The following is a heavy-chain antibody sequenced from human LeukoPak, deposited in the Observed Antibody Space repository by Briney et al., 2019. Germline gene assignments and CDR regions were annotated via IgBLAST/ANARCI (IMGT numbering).Heavy chain of an antibody. CDR3: ARDGYCSGGGCYSDDAFHI. CDR1: GYSFTNHA. CDR2: ISTSTGNP. V-gene: IGHV7-4-1*02. Sequence: GASVTVSCKASGYSFTNHALNWVRQAPGQGLEWMGWISTSTGNPTYAQDFIGRFVFSLDTSVTTAYLQISSLKAEDTAFYYCARDGYCSGGGCYSDDAFHIWGQGTMVTVSA. J-gene: IGHJ3*02. D-gene: IGHD2-15*01.